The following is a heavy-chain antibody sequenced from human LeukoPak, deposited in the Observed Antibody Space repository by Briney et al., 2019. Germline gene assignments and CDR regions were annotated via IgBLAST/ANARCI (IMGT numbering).Heavy chain of an antibody. CDR2: IIPILGIA. CDR1: GGTFSSYA. D-gene: IGHD3-10*01. J-gene: IGHJ4*02. V-gene: IGHV1-69*04. Sequence: SVKVCCKASGGTFSSYAISWVRQAPGQGLEWMGRIIPILGIANYAQKFQGRVTITADKSTSTAYMELSSLRSEDTAVYYCARETMVRGVIEVWGQGTLVTVSS. CDR3: ARETMVRGVIEV.